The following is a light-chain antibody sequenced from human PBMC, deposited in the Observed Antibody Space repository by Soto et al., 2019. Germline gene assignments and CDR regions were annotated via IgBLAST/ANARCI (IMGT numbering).Light chain of an antibody. J-gene: IGLJ3*02. CDR2: EVT. CDR3: SSFAGDGYWV. V-gene: IGLV2-23*02. Sequence: QSVLTQPASVSGSPGRSISISCTGTSSDVGSYIIVSWYQQKSGEAPKLIIFEVTKRPSGVSARFFGSKSGNTASLTISELQPEDEADYYCSSFAGDGYWVFGGGTTLTVL. CDR1: SSDVGSYII.